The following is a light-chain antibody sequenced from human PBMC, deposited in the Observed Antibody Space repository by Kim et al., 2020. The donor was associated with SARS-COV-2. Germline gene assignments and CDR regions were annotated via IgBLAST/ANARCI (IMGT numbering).Light chain of an antibody. CDR2: LNSDGSH. V-gene: IGLV4-69*01. Sequence: ASVKLTCTLSSGHSSYAIAGHQQQPEKSPRYLMKLNSDGSHSEGDGIPARFSGCSSGAERYLTIASLQSEDEADYYCQTWGTGIGVFGGGTQLTVL. J-gene: IGLJ3*02. CDR3: QTWGTGIGV. CDR1: SGHSSYA.